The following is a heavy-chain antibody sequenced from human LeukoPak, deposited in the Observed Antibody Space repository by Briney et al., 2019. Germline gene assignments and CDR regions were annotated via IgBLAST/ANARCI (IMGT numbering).Heavy chain of an antibody. Sequence: GGSLRLSCAASGFTFSSYAMSWVRQAPGKGLEWVSVLSGSGVNTYYADSVKGRFTLSRDNSKNTLYLQMNSLRAEDTAVYYCSRQSIKGYNDFDYWGQGTLVTVSS. D-gene: IGHD1-1*01. CDR3: SRQSIKGYNDFDY. V-gene: IGHV3-23*01. CDR1: GFTFSSYA. CDR2: LSGSGVNT. J-gene: IGHJ4*02.